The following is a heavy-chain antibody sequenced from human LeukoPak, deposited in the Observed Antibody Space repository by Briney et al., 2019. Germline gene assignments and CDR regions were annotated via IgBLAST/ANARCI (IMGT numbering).Heavy chain of an antibody. D-gene: IGHD5-12*01. CDR3: ARDVRWLRTNWFDP. V-gene: IGHV3-21*01. CDR1: GFTFSSYS. Sequence: KPGGSLRLSCAASGFTFSSYSMNWVRQAPGKGLEWVSSISSSSSYIYYADSVKGRFTISRDNAKNSLYLQMNSLRAEDTAVYYCARDVRWLRTNWFDPWGQGTLVTVSS. CDR2: ISSSSSYI. J-gene: IGHJ5*02.